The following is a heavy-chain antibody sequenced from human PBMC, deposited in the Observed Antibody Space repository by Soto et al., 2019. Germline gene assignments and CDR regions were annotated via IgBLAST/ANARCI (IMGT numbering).Heavy chain of an antibody. D-gene: IGHD3-10*01. V-gene: IGHV1-69*01. Sequence: QVQLVQSGAEVKKPGSSVKVSCKASGGTFSSYAISWVRQAPGQGLEWMGGIIPIFGTANYAQKFQGRVTITAGESTSTAYMELSSLRSEDTAVYYCVRGRALWFGEFSPYYYCYGMDVWGQGTTVTVSS. J-gene: IGHJ6*02. CDR1: GGTFSSYA. CDR3: VRGRALWFGEFSPYYYCYGMDV. CDR2: IIPIFGTA.